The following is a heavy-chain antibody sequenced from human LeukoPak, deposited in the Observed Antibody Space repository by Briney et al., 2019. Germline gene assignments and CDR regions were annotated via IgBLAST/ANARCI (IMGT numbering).Heavy chain of an antibody. CDR1: GGSTSSYY. D-gene: IGHD6-13*01. Sequence: PSETLSLTCTVSGGSTSSYYWSWIRQPPGKGLEWIGYIYYSGSTNYNPSLKSRVTISVDTSKNQFSLKLSSVTAADTAVYYCASSIAAAGAYNWFDPWGQGTLVTVSS. V-gene: IGHV4-59*01. J-gene: IGHJ5*02. CDR3: ASSIAAAGAYNWFDP. CDR2: IYYSGST.